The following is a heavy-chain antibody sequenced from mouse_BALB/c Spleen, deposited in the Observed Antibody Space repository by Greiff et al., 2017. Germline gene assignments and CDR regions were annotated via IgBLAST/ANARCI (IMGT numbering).Heavy chain of an antibody. Sequence: VKLMESGAELVRPGTSVKVSCKASGYAFTNYLIEWVKQRPGQGLEWIGVINPGSGGTNYNEKFKGKATLTADKSSSTAYMQLSSLTSDDSAVYFCARKYGNYAMDYWGQGTSVTVSS. CDR2: INPGSGGT. D-gene: IGHD2-10*02. CDR1: GYAFTNYL. CDR3: ARKYGNYAMDY. V-gene: IGHV1-54*01. J-gene: IGHJ4*01.